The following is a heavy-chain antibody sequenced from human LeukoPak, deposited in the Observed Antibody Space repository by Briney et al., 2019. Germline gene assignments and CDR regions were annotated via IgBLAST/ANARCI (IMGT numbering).Heavy chain of an antibody. J-gene: IGHJ6*02. V-gene: IGHV1-18*01. D-gene: IGHD3-9*01. Sequence: ASVKVSCTASGYTFTSYGISWVRQAPGQGLEWMGWISAYNGNTNYAQKLQGRVTMTTDTSTSTAYMELRSLRSDDTAVYYCARAANYDILTGYFSSYYYYGMDVWGQGTTVTVSS. CDR1: GYTFTSYG. CDR3: ARAANYDILTGYFSSYYYYGMDV. CDR2: ISAYNGNT.